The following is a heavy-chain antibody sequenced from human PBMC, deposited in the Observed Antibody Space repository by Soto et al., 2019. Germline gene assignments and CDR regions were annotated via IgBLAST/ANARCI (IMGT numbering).Heavy chain of an antibody. CDR2: IIPIFGTA. D-gene: IGHD4-17*01. J-gene: IGHJ5*02. Sequence: GASVKVSCKASGGTFSSYAISWVRQAPGQGLEWMGGIIPIFGTANYAQKFQGRVTITADESTSTAYMELSSLRSEDTAVYYCARGRDYGDYHMWFDPWGQGTLVTVSS. V-gene: IGHV1-69*13. CDR3: ARGRDYGDYHMWFDP. CDR1: GGTFSSYA.